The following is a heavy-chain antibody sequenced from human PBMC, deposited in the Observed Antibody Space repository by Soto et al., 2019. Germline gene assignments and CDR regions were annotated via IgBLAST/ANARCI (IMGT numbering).Heavy chain of an antibody. CDR1: GYTFTSYA. CDR3: ARDDVSSVWPYSYYGMDV. D-gene: IGHD6-19*01. CDR2: INTGNGNT. J-gene: IGHJ6*02. V-gene: IGHV1-3*04. Sequence: QVQLVQSGAEVKKPGASVKVSCKASGYTFTSYAMHWVRQAPGQRLEWMGWINTGNGNTIYSQTFQGRVTITRDTSASTAYMELSSLISEDTAVYYCARDDVSSVWPYSYYGMDVWGQGTTVTVSS.